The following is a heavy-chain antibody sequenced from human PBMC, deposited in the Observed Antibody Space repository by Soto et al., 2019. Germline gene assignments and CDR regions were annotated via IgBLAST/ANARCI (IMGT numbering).Heavy chain of an antibody. V-gene: IGHV3-30*18. Sequence: LRLSCAASGFTFSSYGMHWVRQAPGRGLEWVALISYDGSNKYYEDSVKGRFTISRDNSKNTLYLQMNSLRAEDTAVYYCAKLYPAGTETYLGGFDYWGQGALVTVSS. J-gene: IGHJ4*02. D-gene: IGHD7-27*01. CDR1: GFTFSSYG. CDR3: AKLYPAGTETYLGGFDY. CDR2: ISYDGSNK.